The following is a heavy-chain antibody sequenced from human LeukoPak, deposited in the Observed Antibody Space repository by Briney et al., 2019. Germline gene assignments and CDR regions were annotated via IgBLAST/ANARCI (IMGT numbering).Heavy chain of an antibody. Sequence: SDTLALTCTLAGGAVSSDHWSWIRQPAGKGLEWIGRIYTSGSANYNPSLKSRVTMSVDTSKNQFSLKLSSVTAADTAVYYCARANREVTTNGYYYYGMNVWGQGTTVTVSS. V-gene: IGHV4-4*07. CDR2: IYTSGSA. CDR1: GGAVSSDH. D-gene: IGHD4-17*01. J-gene: IGHJ6*02. CDR3: ARANREVTTNGYYYYGMNV.